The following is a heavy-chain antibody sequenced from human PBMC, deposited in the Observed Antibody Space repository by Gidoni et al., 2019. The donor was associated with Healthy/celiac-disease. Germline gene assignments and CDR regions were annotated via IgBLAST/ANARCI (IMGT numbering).Heavy chain of an antibody. CDR3: AKDEGGDYSLWYYYGMDV. Sequence: QVQLVESGGGVVQPGSSLRLSCAASGFTFSSYGMHWVRQAPGKGLEWVAVISYDGSNKYYADSVKGRFTISRDNSKNTLYLQMNSLRAEDTAVYYCAKDEGGDYSLWYYYGMDVWGQGTTVTVSS. J-gene: IGHJ6*02. V-gene: IGHV3-30*18. CDR2: ISYDGSNK. D-gene: IGHD4-17*01. CDR1: GFTFSSYG.